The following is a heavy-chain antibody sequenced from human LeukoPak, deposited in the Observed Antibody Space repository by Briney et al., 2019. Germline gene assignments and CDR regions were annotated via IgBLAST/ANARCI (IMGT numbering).Heavy chain of an antibody. J-gene: IGHJ4*02. CDR1: GFTFSSYA. V-gene: IGHV3-30-3*01. Sequence: GGSLRLSCAASGFTFSSYAMNWVRQAPGKGLEWVAVISYDGSNKYYADSVKGRFTISRDNSKNTLYLQMNSLRAEDTAVYYCARDEAAAGSFDYWGQGTLVTVSS. CDR3: ARDEAAAGSFDY. D-gene: IGHD6-13*01. CDR2: ISYDGSNK.